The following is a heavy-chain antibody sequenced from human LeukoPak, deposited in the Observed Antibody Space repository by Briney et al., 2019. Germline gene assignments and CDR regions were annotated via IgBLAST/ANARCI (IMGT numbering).Heavy chain of an antibody. D-gene: IGHD6-6*01. CDR3: ARPLTSRHAGFDY. CDR2: ISPNSGGT. V-gene: IGHV1-2*02. Sequence: ASVKVSCKASGYTFTGYYMHWVRQAPGQGLGWMGWISPNSGGTNYAQKFQGRVTMTRDTSISTAYMELSRLRSDDTAVYYCARPLTSRHAGFDYWGQGTLVTVSS. J-gene: IGHJ4*02. CDR1: GYTFTGYY.